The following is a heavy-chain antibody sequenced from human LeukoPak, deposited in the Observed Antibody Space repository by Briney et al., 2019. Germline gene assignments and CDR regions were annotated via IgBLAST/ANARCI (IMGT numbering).Heavy chain of an antibody. Sequence: PSETLSLTCTVSGGSISSYYWSWIRQPPGKGLEWIGYIYYSGSTNYSPSLKSRVTISVDTSKNQFSLKLSSVTAADTAVYYCARHFGYCSGGSCHYKYYFDYWGQGTLVTVSS. J-gene: IGHJ4*02. D-gene: IGHD2-15*01. CDR1: GGSISSYY. CDR2: IYYSGST. V-gene: IGHV4-59*08. CDR3: ARHFGYCSGGSCHYKYYFDY.